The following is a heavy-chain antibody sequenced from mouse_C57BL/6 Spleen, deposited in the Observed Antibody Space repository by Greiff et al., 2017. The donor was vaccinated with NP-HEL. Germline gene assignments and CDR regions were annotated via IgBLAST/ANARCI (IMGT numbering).Heavy chain of an antibody. CDR3: TRKGGLPAGFAY. V-gene: IGHV1-15*01. Sequence: VQLQQSGAELVRPGASVTLSCKASGYTFTDYEMHWVKQTPVHGLEWIGAIDPETGGTAYNQKFKGKAILTADKSSSTAYMELRSLTSEDSAVYYGTRKGGLPAGFAYWGQGTLVTVSA. J-gene: IGHJ3*01. CDR1: GYTFTDYE. D-gene: IGHD2-4*01. CDR2: IDPETGGT.